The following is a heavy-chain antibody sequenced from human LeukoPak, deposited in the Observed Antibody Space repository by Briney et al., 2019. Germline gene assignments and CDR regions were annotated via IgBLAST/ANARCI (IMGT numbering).Heavy chain of an antibody. CDR2: ISGSGGST. D-gene: IGHD6-25*01. J-gene: IGHJ4*02. CDR1: GFTFSSYA. V-gene: IGHV3-23*01. Sequence: GGSLRLSCAASGFTFSSYAMSWVRQAPGKGLEWVSAISGSGGSTCYADSVKGRFTISRDNAKNSLYLQMNSLRAEDTAVYYCARDPGQRSGELDYWGQGTLVTVSS. CDR3: ARDPGQRSGELDY.